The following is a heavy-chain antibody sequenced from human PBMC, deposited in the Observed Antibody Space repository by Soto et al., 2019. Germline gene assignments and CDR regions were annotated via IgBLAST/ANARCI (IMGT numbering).Heavy chain of an antibody. CDR3: ARDVFDI. J-gene: IGHJ3*02. Sequence: QVQLVQSGAEVKKPGASVKVSCHASGYTFTTYGIAWVRQAPGQGLEWLAWIRTYNGNTTYAQKLQGTATTTTDTSTSTAYMELRSLRSDDTAVYYCARDVFDIWGQGTLVTVSS. CDR2: IRTYNGNT. V-gene: IGHV1-18*01. CDR1: GYTFTTYG.